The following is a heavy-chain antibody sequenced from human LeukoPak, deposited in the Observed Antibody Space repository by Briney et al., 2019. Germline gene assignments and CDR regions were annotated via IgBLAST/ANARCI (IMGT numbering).Heavy chain of an antibody. Sequence: PGGSLRLSCTASGFTFGDFAMSWFRQAPGKGLEWVGFIRSKTSGGTTEYAASVKGRFTISRDDSKSVVYLQMNSLKTEDTAVYYCSRESGWLQLRPYWSQGSLVTVSS. J-gene: IGHJ4*02. D-gene: IGHD5-24*01. CDR3: SRESGWLQLRPY. V-gene: IGHV3-49*03. CDR2: IRSKTSGGTT. CDR1: GFTFGDFA.